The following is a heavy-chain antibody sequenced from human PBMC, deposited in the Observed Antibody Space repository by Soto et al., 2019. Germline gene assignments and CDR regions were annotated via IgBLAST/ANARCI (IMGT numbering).Heavy chain of an antibody. D-gene: IGHD2-15*01. V-gene: IGHV3-74*01. CDR3: ATEGGLGYCSGGSCYSWPLDY. Sequence: GGSLILSCAAAGFTFSSYWMHWVRQAPGKGLVWVSRINSDGSSTSYADSVKGRFTISRDNAKNTLYLQMNSLRAEDTAVYYCATEGGLGYCSGGSCYSWPLDYWGQGTLVTVSS. CDR1: GFTFSSYW. CDR2: INSDGSST. J-gene: IGHJ4*02.